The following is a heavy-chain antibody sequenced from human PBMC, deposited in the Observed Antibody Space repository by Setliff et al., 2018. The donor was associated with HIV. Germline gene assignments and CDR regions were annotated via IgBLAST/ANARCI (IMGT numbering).Heavy chain of an antibody. CDR2: ISPQNGDR. Sequence: ASVKVSCKASGYTFIDYFMHWVRQAPGQGLEWMGWISPQNGDRKIPQTFQGRVTMTRDTSINTAYTEFSSLRSDDTAVYYCARQLSNSLESWGQGTLVTVSS. D-gene: IGHD1-1*01. V-gene: IGHV1-2*02. CDR1: GYTFIDYF. J-gene: IGHJ4*02. CDR3: ARQLSNSLES.